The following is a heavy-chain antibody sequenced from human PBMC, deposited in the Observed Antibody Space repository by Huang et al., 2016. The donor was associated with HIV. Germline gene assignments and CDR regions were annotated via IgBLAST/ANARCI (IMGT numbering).Heavy chain of an antibody. V-gene: IGHV3-74*02. CDR1: GFIFSDYW. Sequence: EVELAESGGGSVRPGQSRRLSCVGSGFIFSDYWMHWVRQIPGKGLMGVARIESDGSSTSYADSVKGRVTIYRDNAKNTVYLQMSSLRVDDTAVYYCVRAKEKGYDFWSGYRYWGQGVQVTVSS. D-gene: IGHD3-3*01. CDR2: IESDGSST. J-gene: IGHJ4*01. CDR3: VRAKEKGYDFWSGYRY.